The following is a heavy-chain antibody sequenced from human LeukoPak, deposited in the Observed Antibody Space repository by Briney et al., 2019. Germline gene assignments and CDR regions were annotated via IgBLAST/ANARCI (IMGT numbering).Heavy chain of an antibody. CDR2: ISAYNGNT. CDR1: GGTFSSYA. J-gene: IGHJ3*02. CDR3: ARDLALRFLEWLSYHDAFDI. D-gene: IGHD3-3*01. Sequence: ASVKVSCKASGGTFSSYAISWVRQAPGQGLEWMGWISAYNGNTNYAQKLQGRVTMTTDTSTSTAYMELRSLRSDDTAVYYCARDLALRFLEWLSYHDAFDIWGQGTMVTVSS. V-gene: IGHV1-18*01.